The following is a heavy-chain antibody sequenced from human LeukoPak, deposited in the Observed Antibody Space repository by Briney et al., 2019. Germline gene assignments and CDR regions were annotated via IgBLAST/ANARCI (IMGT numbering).Heavy chain of an antibody. CDR2: ISSSGSTI. D-gene: IGHD3-3*01. V-gene: IGHV3-48*03. CDR3: ARVESGYYPDY. Sequence: GGSLRLSCAASGFTFSSYEMNWVRQAPGKGLEWVSYISSSGSTIYYADSVKGRFTISRDNAKNSLYLQMNSLRAEDTAVYYCARVESGYYPDYWGQGTLVTVSS. CDR1: GFTFSSYE. J-gene: IGHJ4*02.